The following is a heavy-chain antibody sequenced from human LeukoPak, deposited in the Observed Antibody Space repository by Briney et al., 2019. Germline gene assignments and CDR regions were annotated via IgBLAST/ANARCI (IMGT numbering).Heavy chain of an antibody. D-gene: IGHD2-2*01. Sequence: GGSLRLSCAASGFTFSSYAMSWVRQAPGKGLEWVSAISGSRSYTYYADSVKGRFTISRDNSKNTLYLQMNSLRAEDTAVYYCAKDRFGCSSTSCYSLDYWGQGTLVTVSS. J-gene: IGHJ4*02. CDR2: ISGSRSYT. V-gene: IGHV3-23*01. CDR3: AKDRFGCSSTSCYSLDY. CDR1: GFTFSSYA.